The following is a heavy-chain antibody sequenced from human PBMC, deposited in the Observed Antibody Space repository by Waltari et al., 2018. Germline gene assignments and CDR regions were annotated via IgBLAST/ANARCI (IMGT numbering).Heavy chain of an antibody. Sequence: EVQLVESGGGLVQPGRSLRLSCAASGFTFDDYAMHWVRQAPGKGLEWVSGISWNSGSIGYADSVKGRFTISRDNAKNSLYLQMNSLRAEDMALYYCARDLSGKVYASRGGFDYWGQGTLVTVSS. CDR2: ISWNSGSI. D-gene: IGHD2-8*01. CDR3: ARDLSGKVYASRGGFDY. CDR1: GFTFDDYA. J-gene: IGHJ4*02. V-gene: IGHV3-9*03.